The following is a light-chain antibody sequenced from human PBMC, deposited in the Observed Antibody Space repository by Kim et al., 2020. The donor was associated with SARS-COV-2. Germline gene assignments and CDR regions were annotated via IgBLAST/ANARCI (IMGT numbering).Light chain of an antibody. CDR2: GAS. J-gene: IGKJ1*01. CDR1: QTLSNNY. CDR3: QQFYVLPRT. Sequence: EVVLTQSPSALSLSPGERATLSCRASQTLSNNYLAWYQQRPGQAPRLLIYGASNRATGIPGRFSGSGSGTDFTLTISRLEPEDFVVYFCQQFYVLPRTFGLGTKVDIK. V-gene: IGKV3-20*01.